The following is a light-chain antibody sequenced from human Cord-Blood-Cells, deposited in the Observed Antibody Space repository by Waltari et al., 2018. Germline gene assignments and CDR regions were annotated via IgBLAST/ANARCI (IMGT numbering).Light chain of an antibody. CDR1: QCLLHSNGYNC. J-gene: IGKJ5*01. V-gene: IGKV2-28*01. Sequence: DIVMTQSPLSLPVTPGEPASISSRSSQCLLHSNGYNCLDWYLQKPGQSPQLMVYLGSKLASGDPERFSGSGSGTDCTLKISRVEAEDVGVDYCMQELKTITFVQGTRLEIK. CDR2: LGS. CDR3: MQELKTIT.